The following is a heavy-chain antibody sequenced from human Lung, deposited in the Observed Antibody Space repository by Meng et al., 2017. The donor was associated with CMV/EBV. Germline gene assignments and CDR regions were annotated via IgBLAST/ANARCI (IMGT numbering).Heavy chain of an antibody. D-gene: IGHD1-26*01. CDR1: GFTFSTVA. J-gene: IGHJ6*02. CDR3: AKGKWGGYYYYYGMDV. CDR2: IYSGDDSP. Sequence: GGSLRLXCAASGFTFSTVAMSWVRQAPGKGLQWVSVIYSGDDSPYYADSVKGRFTISRDNSKNMLYLQMNSLRAEDSAVYFCAKGKWGGYYYYYGMDVWGRGXTVTVSS. V-gene: IGHV3-23*03.